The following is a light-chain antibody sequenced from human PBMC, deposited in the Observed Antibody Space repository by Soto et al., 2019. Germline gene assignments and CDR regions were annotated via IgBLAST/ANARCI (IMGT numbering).Light chain of an antibody. CDR2: GAS. V-gene: IGKV3-20*01. CDR3: QQFGSSPIT. J-gene: IGKJ5*01. CDR1: QSVSSSY. Sequence: EIVLTQSPGTLSLSPGERAALSCRASQSVSSSYLAWYQQKIGQAPRLLIYGASSSATGIPDRFSGSGSGTDFTLTISRLEPEDFAVYFCQQFGSSPITFGQGTRLEIK.